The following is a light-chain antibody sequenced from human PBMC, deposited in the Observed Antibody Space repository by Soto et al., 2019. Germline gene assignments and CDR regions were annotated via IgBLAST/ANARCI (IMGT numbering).Light chain of an antibody. V-gene: IGKV1-5*03. CDR2: KAS. J-gene: IGKJ1*01. CDR3: QQYSSYSPST. Sequence: DIQMTQSPSTLSASVGDRVTITCRASQSISSWLAWYQQKSGTAPKLLIYKASSLESGVPSRFSVSGSGTEFTLTISSLQPDDFATYDCQQYSSYSPSTFGQGTKVEIK. CDR1: QSISSW.